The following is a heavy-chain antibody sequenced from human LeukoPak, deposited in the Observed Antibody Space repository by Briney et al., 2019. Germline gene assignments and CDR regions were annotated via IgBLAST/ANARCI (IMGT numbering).Heavy chain of an antibody. CDR3: ARARRVTVVRGVIVDYFDL. J-gene: IGHJ2*01. D-gene: IGHD3-10*01. Sequence: GGSLRLSCGASGFTFSSYDMHWVRHATGKGLEWVSTIGTAGDTYYPGSVKGRFTISRESAKNSLYLQMNSLRAGDTAVYYCARARRVTVVRGVIVDYFDLWGRGTLVTVSS. CDR1: GFTFSSYD. V-gene: IGHV3-13*04. CDR2: IGTAGDT.